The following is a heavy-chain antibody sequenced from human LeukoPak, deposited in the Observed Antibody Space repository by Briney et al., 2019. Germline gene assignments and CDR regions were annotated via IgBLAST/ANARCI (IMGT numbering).Heavy chain of an antibody. Sequence: GGSLRLPCAASGFIFSTFAMGWVRQAPGKGLEWVSTISGSGATTYYAASVKGRFTISRDNSKNTVYLQVNSLRAEDTAVYYCTKDGGYCGGDCYLGPYDYWGQGTLVTVSS. V-gene: IGHV3-23*01. CDR2: ISGSGATT. J-gene: IGHJ4*02. CDR1: GFIFSTFA. D-gene: IGHD2-21*01. CDR3: TKDGGYCGGDCYLGPYDY.